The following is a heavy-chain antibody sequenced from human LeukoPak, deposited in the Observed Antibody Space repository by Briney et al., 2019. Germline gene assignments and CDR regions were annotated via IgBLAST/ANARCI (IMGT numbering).Heavy chain of an antibody. CDR3: ARDLYGVVISASSLLSDY. Sequence: ASVKVSCKASGYTFTSYGISWVRQAPGQGLEWMGWISAYNGNTNYAQKLRGRVTMTTDTSTSTAYMELRSLRSDDTAVYYCARDLYGVVISASSLLSDYWGQGTLVTVSS. CDR2: ISAYNGNT. D-gene: IGHD3-3*01. V-gene: IGHV1-18*01. CDR1: GYTFTSYG. J-gene: IGHJ4*02.